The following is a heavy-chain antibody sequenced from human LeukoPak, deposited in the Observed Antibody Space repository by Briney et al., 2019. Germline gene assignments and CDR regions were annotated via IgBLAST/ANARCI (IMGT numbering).Heavy chain of an antibody. V-gene: IGHV3-23*01. CDR3: AKEAAVAGNY. J-gene: IGHJ4*02. CDR1: GFTFSDYY. Sequence: PGGSLRLSCAASGFTFSDYYMSWIRQAPGKGLEWVSVISGSGGSTYYADSVKGRFTISRDNSKNTLYLQMNSLRAEDTAVYYCAKEAAVAGNYWGQGTLVTVSS. CDR2: ISGSGGST. D-gene: IGHD6-19*01.